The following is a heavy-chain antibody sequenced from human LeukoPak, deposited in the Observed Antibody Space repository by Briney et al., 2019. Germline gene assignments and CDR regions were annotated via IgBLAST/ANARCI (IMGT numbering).Heavy chain of an antibody. Sequence: GGSLRLSCAASGLTFSSYAMSWVRQAPGKGLEWVSAISGSGGSTYYADSVKGRFTISRDNSKNTLYLQMNSLRAEDTAVYYCAKESRYSGSWPLSYWGQGTLVTVSS. D-gene: IGHD1-26*01. CDR1: GLTFSSYA. CDR2: ISGSGGST. J-gene: IGHJ4*02. V-gene: IGHV3-23*01. CDR3: AKESRYSGSWPLSY.